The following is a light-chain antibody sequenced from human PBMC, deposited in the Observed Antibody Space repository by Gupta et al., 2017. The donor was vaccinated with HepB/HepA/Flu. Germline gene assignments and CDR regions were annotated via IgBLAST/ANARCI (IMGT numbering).Light chain of an antibody. Sequence: DIQMTQSPSSLSASVGDRVTITCRASQSISNYLNWYQQKPVKAPKVLIFSASTLQRGVPSRFSGSGFGTDFTLTISRLQPEDFATYYCQQTFDMPLTFGQGTRMEIK. CDR3: QQTFDMPLT. CDR1: QSISNY. CDR2: SAS. V-gene: IGKV1-39*01. J-gene: IGKJ5*01.